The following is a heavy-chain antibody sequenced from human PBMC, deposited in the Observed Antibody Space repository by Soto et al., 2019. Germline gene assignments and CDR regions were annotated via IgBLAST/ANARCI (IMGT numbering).Heavy chain of an antibody. CDR3: ARGQEFGGNSDAFDV. Sequence: QVQLVQSGAEVKKPGSSVKVSCTASGGSFRREAINWLRQAPGQGPEWMGNILPFFGTADYAQKFQGRVTVTADMSTTTVYMDMNSLRVEDTAVYYCARGQEFGGNSDAFDVWGQGTTVIVSS. CDR1: GGSFRREA. CDR2: ILPFFGTA. D-gene: IGHD2-15*01. J-gene: IGHJ3*01. V-gene: IGHV1-69*14.